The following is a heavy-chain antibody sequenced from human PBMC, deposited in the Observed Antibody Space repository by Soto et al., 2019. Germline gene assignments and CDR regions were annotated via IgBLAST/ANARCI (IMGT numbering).Heavy chain of an antibody. CDR2: IYHSGST. J-gene: IGHJ6*02. Sequence: QLQLQESGSGLVKPSQTLSLTCAVSGGSISSGGYSGSWIRQPPGKGLEWIGYIYHSGSTYYNPSLKSRVTISVDRSKNQFSLKLSSVTAADTAVYYCAKMATIPYYYGMDVWGQGTTVTVSS. D-gene: IGHD5-12*01. CDR1: GGSISSGGYS. V-gene: IGHV4-30-2*01. CDR3: AKMATIPYYYGMDV.